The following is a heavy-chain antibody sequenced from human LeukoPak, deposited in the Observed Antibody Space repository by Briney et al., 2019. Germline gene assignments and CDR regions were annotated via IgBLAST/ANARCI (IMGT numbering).Heavy chain of an antibody. CDR2: IRSKAYGGTT. V-gene: IGHV3-49*04. J-gene: IGHJ4*02. D-gene: IGHD3-16*01. CDR1: GFTFGDYA. Sequence: GRSLRLSCTASGFTFGDYAMSWVRQAPGKGLEWVGFIRSKAYGGTTEYAASVEGRFTISRDDSKSIAYLQMNSLKTEDTAVYYCTSPAYDYVWGSSDYWGQGTLVTVSS. CDR3: TSPAYDYVWGSSDY.